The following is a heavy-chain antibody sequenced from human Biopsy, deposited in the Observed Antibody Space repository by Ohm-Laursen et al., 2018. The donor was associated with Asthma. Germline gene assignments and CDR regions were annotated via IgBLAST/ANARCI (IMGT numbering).Heavy chain of an antibody. V-gene: IGHV3-30-3*01. CDR1: GFTFRHYA. CDR3: AREGVAGTHIED. D-gene: IGHD6-19*01. Sequence: SLRLSCAASGFTFRHYASHWVRQAPGQGLEWVAVISYDGSSIYYADSVKGRFTISRDNSKNTLSLQMNSLTAEDTAVYYCAREGVAGTHIEDWGQGTLVTVSS. J-gene: IGHJ4*02. CDR2: ISYDGSSI.